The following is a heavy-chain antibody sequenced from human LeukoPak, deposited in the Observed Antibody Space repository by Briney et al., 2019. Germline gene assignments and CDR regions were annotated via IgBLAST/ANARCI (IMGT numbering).Heavy chain of an antibody. CDR2: GTA. J-gene: IGHJ4*02. V-gene: IGHV1-69*01. D-gene: IGHD2-15*01. Sequence: GTANYAQKFQGRVTITADESTSTAYMELSSLRSEDTAVYYCARGQASNYCSGGSCYAPFDYWGQGTLVTVSS. CDR3: ARGQASNYCSGGSCYAPFDY.